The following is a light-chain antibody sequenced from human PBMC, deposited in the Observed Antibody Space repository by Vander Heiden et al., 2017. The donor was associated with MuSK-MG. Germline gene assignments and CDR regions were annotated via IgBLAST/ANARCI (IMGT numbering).Light chain of an antibody. CDR2: GNS. Sequence: QSVLTQPPSVSGAPGQRVTISCTGSSSNIGAGYDVHWYQQLPGTAPKLLIYGNSNRPSGVPDRFSGSKSGTSASLAITGLQADDEADYYCQSYDSSLSGSDWVFGGGTKLTVL. CDR3: QSYDSSLSGSDWV. CDR1: SSNIGAGYD. V-gene: IGLV1-40*01. J-gene: IGLJ3*02.